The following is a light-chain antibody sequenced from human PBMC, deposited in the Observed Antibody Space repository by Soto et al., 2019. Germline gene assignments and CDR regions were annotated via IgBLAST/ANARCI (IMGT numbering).Light chain of an antibody. V-gene: IGKV1-9*01. J-gene: IGKJ4*01. CDR2: AAS. Sequence: DIQLTQSPSFLSTSIGDRVTITCRASQGIRSNLAWYQQKPGKAPKLLIYAASTLQSGVPTRFSGSGTRTEFTLTISSLQPEEFASDYCQQLNSYPLTGGGGTKVEI. CDR1: QGIRSN. CDR3: QQLNSYPLT.